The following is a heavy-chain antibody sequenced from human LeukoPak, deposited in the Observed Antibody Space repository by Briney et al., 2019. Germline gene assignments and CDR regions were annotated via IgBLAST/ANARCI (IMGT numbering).Heavy chain of an antibody. V-gene: IGHV1-18*01. CDR1: GYTFTSYG. Sequence: ASVKVSCKASGYTFTSYGISWVRQAPGQGLEWMGWISAYNANTNHAQKLQGRVTMTTHTSTSTAYMELRSLRSDDTAVYYCARDRLDYYYGSSFLDYWGQGTLVTVSS. J-gene: IGHJ4*02. D-gene: IGHD3-10*01. CDR3: ARDRLDYYYGSSFLDY. CDR2: ISAYNANT.